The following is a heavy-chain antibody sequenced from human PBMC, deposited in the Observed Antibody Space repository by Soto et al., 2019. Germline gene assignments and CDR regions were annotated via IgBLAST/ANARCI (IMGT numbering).Heavy chain of an antibody. V-gene: IGHV6-1*01. D-gene: IGHD6-13*01. Sequence: SQTLSLTCAISGDSVSSNSAAWNWIRQSPSRGLEWLGRTYYRSKWYNDYAVSVKSRITINPDTSKNQFSLQLNSVTPEDTAVCYCARDRAAAGSRDRDGMDVWGQGTTVTVSS. CDR2: TYYRSKWYN. J-gene: IGHJ6*02. CDR3: ARDRAAAGSRDRDGMDV. CDR1: GDSVSSNSAA.